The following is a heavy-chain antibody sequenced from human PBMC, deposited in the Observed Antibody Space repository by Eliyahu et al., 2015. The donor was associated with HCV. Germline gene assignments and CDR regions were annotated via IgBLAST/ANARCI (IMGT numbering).Heavy chain of an antibody. D-gene: IGHD4-17*01. CDR3: TTVRSTVTAAWFDS. CDR2: IKSKTDGGTT. V-gene: IGHV3-15*01. CDR1: GFSFINAW. Sequence: EVQLVESGGGLVNPGGSLXLXCAASGFSFINAWMSWVRQAPGKGLEWVXRIKSKTDGGTTLFAAPVKGRFTISRDDSSNTLYLQMNSLETEDTAVYYCTTVRSTVTAAWFDSWGQGTLVTVSS. J-gene: IGHJ5*01.